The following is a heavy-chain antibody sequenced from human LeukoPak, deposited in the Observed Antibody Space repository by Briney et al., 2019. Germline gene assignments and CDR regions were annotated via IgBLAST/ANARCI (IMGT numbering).Heavy chain of an antibody. V-gene: IGHV4-30-4*07. CDR3: ASPLFGGKTWHAFDI. Sequence: PSETLSLTCAVSGGSISSGGYSWSWIRQPPGKGLEWIGYIYYSGSTYYNPSLKSRVTISVDASKNQFSLKLSSVTAADTAVYYCASPLFGGKTWHAFDIWGQGTMVTVSS. CDR2: IYYSGST. J-gene: IGHJ3*02. CDR1: GGSISSGGYS. D-gene: IGHD3-3*01.